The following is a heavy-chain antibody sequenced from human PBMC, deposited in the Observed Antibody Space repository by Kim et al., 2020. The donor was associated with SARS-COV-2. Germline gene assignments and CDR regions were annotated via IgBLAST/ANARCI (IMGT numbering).Heavy chain of an antibody. J-gene: IGHJ4*02. D-gene: IGHD3-22*01. CDR2: NSAYNGNT. CDR1: GYTFTSYG. V-gene: IGHV1-18*01. Sequence: ASVKVSCKASGYTFTSYGIIWVRQAAGQGLEWMGWNSAYNGNTNYAQKLQGRVTITTDTSTSTAYMELRSLRSDDTAVYYCARTHYPYYDSSGYYYPFDYCGQGTLVTVSS. CDR3: ARTHYPYYDSSGYYYPFDY.